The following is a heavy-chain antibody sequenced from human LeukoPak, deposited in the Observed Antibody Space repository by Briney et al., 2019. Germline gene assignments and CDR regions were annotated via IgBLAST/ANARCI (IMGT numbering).Heavy chain of an antibody. CDR1: GYNFTSYY. V-gene: IGHV1-46*01. CDR3: ARASYSYDINGWVPFDY. J-gene: IGHJ4*02. D-gene: IGHD3-22*01. Sequence: ASVKVSCKASGYNFTSYYVHWVRQAPGQGLEWMGIINPSGAKTSYAQKFQGRVTMTRDTSTSTLYMQLSSLRSEDTAVYYCARASYSYDINGWVPFDYWGQGTLVTVSS. CDR2: INPSGAKT.